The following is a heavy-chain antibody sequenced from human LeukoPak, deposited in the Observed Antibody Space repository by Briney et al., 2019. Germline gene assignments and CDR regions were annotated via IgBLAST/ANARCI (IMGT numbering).Heavy chain of an antibody. D-gene: IGHD2-2*01. V-gene: IGHV3-21*01. J-gene: IGHJ6*02. CDR1: GFTFSSYS. Sequence: GGSLRLSCAASGFTFSSYSMNWVRQAPGKGLEWVSSISSSSSYIYYADSVKGRFTISRDNAKNSLYLQMNSLRAEDTAVYYCARWDCSSTSCHYGMDVWGQGTTVTVSS. CDR3: ARWDCSSTSCHYGMDV. CDR2: ISSSSSYI.